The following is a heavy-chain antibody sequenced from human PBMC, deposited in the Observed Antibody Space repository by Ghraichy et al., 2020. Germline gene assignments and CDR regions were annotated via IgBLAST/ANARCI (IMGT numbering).Heavy chain of an antibody. V-gene: IGHV3-33*01. J-gene: IGHJ6*02. Sequence: GGSLRLSGAACGFTFSRVRMQWVRQAPGKGLEWVAVIWYDGSNKYYADSVKGRFTISRDNSKNTVFLHMNSLRAEDTAVYYCARDHNNAGGYCTNIGCSGDGQYYGMDFWGQGTTVTVSS. CDR2: IWYDGSNK. CDR1: GFTFSRVR. CDR3: ARDHNNAGGYCTNIGCSGDGQYYGMDF. D-gene: IGHD2-8*01.